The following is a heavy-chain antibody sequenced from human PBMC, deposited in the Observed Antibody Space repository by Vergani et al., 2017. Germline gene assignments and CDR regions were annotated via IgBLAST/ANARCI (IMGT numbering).Heavy chain of an antibody. D-gene: IGHD2-2*01. Sequence: EVQLLQSGGGVIQPGGSVRLSCAASGFTFSSYAMSWVRQVPGKGLEWVSGISGSGGNTYYANSVKGRFTISRDNSKNTLYLQMNSLRADDTAVYYCAKGVYCSSTSCYEGRGYYYGMGVWGQXP. CDR3: AKGVYCSSTSCYEGRGYYYGMGV. CDR2: ISGSGGNT. J-gene: IGHJ6*02. CDR1: GFTFSSYA. V-gene: IGHV3-23*01.